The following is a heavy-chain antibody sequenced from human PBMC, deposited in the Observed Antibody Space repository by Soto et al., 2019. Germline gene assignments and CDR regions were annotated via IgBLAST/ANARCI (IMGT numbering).Heavy chain of an antibody. CDR2: IYPGGVNI. J-gene: IGHJ5*02. CDR1: GYSFTSHY. CDR3: VGSNVVSA. V-gene: IGHV1-46*01. Sequence: GASVKVSCTAIGYSFTSHYMHWVRQAPGQGLEWMGTIYPGGVNIAYAQKFKGRFTISRDNAKNSLYLQMNSLRVEDTGLYYCVGSNVVSAWGQGTLVTVSS. D-gene: IGHD2-2*01.